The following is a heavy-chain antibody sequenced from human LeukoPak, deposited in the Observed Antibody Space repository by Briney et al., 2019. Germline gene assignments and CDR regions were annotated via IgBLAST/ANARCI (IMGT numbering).Heavy chain of an antibody. CDR3: ARVYGGPPAGAFDI. CDR1: GGTFSSYA. CDR2: IIPIFGTA. Sequence: ASVKVSCKASGGTFSSYAISWVRQAPGQGLEWMGGIIPIFGTANYAQKFQGRVTITTDESTSTAYMELSSLRSEDTAVYYCARVYGGPPAGAFDIWGQGTMVTVSS. V-gene: IGHV1-69*05. J-gene: IGHJ3*02. D-gene: IGHD4-23*01.